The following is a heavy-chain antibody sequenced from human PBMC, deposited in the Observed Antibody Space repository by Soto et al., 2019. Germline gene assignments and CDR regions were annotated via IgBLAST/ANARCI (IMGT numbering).Heavy chain of an antibody. Sequence: PRGSLRLSCAASGFTFSSYGMHWVRQAPGKGLEWVAVISYYGSNKYYADSVKGRFTISRDNSKNTLYLQMNSLRAEDTAVYYCAKGRLVGWLHTWGQGTLVTVS. CDR2: ISYYGSNK. J-gene: IGHJ5*02. D-gene: IGHD2-2*01. CDR3: AKGRLVGWLHT. V-gene: IGHV3-30*18. CDR1: GFTFSSYG.